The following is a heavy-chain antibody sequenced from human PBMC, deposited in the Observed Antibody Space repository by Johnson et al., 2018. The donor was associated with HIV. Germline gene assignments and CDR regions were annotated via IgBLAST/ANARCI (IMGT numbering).Heavy chain of an antibody. CDR2: ISSDGGST. Sequence: VQLMESGGGLVQPGGSLRLSCAASGFTFSSYAMHWVRQAPGKGLEYVSAISSDGGSTYYANSVKGRFTISRDNAKNTLYLQMNSLRAEDTAVYYCAKGTSRGWADAFEVWGQGTMVTVSS. D-gene: IGHD6-19*01. CDR3: AKGTSRGWADAFEV. J-gene: IGHJ3*01. V-gene: IGHV3-64*01. CDR1: GFTFSSYA.